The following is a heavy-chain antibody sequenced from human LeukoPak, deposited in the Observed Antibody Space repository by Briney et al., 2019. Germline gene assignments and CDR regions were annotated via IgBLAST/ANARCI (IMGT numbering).Heavy chain of an antibody. D-gene: IGHD6-13*01. CDR1: GFTFSSYA. Sequence: GGSLRLSCAASGFTFSSYAMSWVRQAPGKGLEWVSSISSSSSYIYYADSVKGRFTISRDNAKNSLYLQMNSLRAEDTAVYYCARSLASSWYRGDAFDIWGQGTMVTVSS. CDR3: ARSLASSWYRGDAFDI. V-gene: IGHV3-21*01. CDR2: ISSSSSYI. J-gene: IGHJ3*02.